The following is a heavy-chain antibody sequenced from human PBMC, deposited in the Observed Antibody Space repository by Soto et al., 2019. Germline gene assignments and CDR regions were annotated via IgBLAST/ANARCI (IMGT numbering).Heavy chain of an antibody. CDR2: IYYRGNT. Sequence: SETLSLTCTVSGGSISSDDYYWNWIRHRPGKGLEWIGNIYYRGNTNYNPSLKSRIIMSMDMSENQFSLKLTSVTAADTAVYYCARGWDYYGMEVSGKGTTVTVSS. CDR1: GGSISSDDYY. CDR3: ARGWDYYGMEV. V-gene: IGHV4-31*03. D-gene: IGHD3-16*01. J-gene: IGHJ6*04.